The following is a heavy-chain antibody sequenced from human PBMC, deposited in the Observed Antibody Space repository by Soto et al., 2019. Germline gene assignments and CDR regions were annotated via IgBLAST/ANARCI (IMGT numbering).Heavy chain of an antibody. CDR1: GFTFSSYA. J-gene: IGHJ6*02. CDR3: ARDLYYYDSSGYWQTYYYYYGMDV. CDR2: ISYDGSNK. Sequence: GGSLRLSCAASGFTFSSYAMHWVRQAPGKGLEWVAVISYDGSNKYYADSVKGRFTISRDNSKNTLYLQMNSLRAEDTAVYYCARDLYYYDSSGYWQTYYYYYGMDVWGQGTMVTVSS. D-gene: IGHD3-22*01. V-gene: IGHV3-30-3*01.